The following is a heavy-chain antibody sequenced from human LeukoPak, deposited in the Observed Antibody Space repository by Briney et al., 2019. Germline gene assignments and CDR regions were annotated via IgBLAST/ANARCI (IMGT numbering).Heavy chain of an antibody. Sequence: ASVKVSCKASGYTFTSYGISWVRQAPGQGLEWMGWISAYNGNTNYAQTLQGKVTMTTDTSTSTAYMELRSLRSDDTAVYYCARDYAAASNDYWGQGTLVTVSS. CDR1: GYTFTSYG. CDR2: ISAYNGNT. D-gene: IGHD2-15*01. V-gene: IGHV1-18*01. CDR3: ARDYAAASNDY. J-gene: IGHJ4*02.